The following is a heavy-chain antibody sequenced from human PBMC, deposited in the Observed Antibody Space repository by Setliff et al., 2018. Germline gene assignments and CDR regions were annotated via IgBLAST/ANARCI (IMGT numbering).Heavy chain of an antibody. V-gene: IGHV4-59*01. CDR1: GGFFTGFY. CDR2: VHYSGST. Sequence: PSETLSLTCSVSGGFFTGFYWSWLRQSPGKGPEWIGYVHYSGSTLYTPSLKSRVTISLDTSKNQINLSLSSLTAADTAVYYCARHRGASFDSWGQGVLVTV. D-gene: IGHD3-10*01. J-gene: IGHJ4*02. CDR3: ARHRGASFDS.